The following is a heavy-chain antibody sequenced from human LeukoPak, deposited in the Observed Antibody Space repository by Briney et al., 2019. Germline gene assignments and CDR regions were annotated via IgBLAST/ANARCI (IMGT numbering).Heavy chain of an antibody. CDR2: IKQDGSEK. CDR1: GFTFSSYW. CDR3: ASLKGYYRKYSRDY. J-gene: IGHJ4*02. Sequence: GGSLRLSCAASGFTFSSYWMSWVRQAPGKGLEWVANIKQDGSEKYYVDSVKGRFTISRDNAKNSLYLQMNSLRAEDTAVYYCASLKGYYRKYSRDYWGQGTLVTVSS. D-gene: IGHD3-22*01. V-gene: IGHV3-7*01.